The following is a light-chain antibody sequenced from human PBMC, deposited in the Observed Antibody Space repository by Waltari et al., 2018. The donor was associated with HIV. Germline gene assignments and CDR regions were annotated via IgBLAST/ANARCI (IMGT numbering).Light chain of an antibody. CDR1: SSDVGGYNY. J-gene: IGLJ2*01. Sequence: QSALTQPASVSGSPGQSITISCTGTSSDVGGYNYVSWYQHHPGKAPKLMIFDVSVRPSGIPNRFSGSKSDNTAYLTISGLQTDDEADYYCRSRSTINTHVVFGGGTKVTVL. V-gene: IGLV2-14*03. CDR3: RSRSTINTHVV. CDR2: DVS.